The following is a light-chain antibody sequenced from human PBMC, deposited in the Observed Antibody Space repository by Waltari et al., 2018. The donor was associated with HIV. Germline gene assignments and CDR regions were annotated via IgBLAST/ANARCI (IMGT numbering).Light chain of an antibody. CDR1: SSDVGGYKY. CDR2: DAT. J-gene: IGLJ3*02. Sequence: QSALTQPRSVSGSPGQSVTISCTGTSSDVGGYKYVSWYHHHPSKAPKLMIYDATKRPSGVPVRFSGSKSVNTASLTISGLEAEDEADYYCCSYAGSYTLVFGGGTKLTVL. CDR3: CSYAGSYTLV. V-gene: IGLV2-11*01.